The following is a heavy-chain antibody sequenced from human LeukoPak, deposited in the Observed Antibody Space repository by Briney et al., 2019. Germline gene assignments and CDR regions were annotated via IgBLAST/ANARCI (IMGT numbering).Heavy chain of an antibody. CDR3: ARHIWDSMSSSGWYRTLYYFDY. D-gene: IGHD6-19*01. J-gene: IGHJ4*02. CDR2: VYYSGSA. CDR1: GDSVSSTNSY. V-gene: IGHV4-39*01. Sequence: PSETLSLTCTVSGDSVSSTNSYWVWIRQPPGKGLEWLGSVYYSGSAYYNMSLMNRVTISVDTSKNQFSLKLSSVTAADTAVYYCARHIWDSMSSSGWYRTLYYFDYWGQGTLVTVSS.